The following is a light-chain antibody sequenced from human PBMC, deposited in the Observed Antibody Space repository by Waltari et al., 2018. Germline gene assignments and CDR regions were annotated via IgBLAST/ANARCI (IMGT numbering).Light chain of an antibody. V-gene: IGLV2-23*02. Sequence: QSALTQPASVSGSPGQSITISCTGTTSDIGSYNLVSWYQQHPGEVPKLIIYEVNKRPSGVSNRFSGSKSGNTVSLTISGLQPEDEADYYCCSYGGASLRVFGGGTKVTVL. CDR2: EVN. CDR3: CSYGGASLRV. J-gene: IGLJ3*02. CDR1: TSDIGSYNL.